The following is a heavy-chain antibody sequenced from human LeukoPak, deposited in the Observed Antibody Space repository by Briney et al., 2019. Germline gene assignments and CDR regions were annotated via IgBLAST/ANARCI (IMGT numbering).Heavy chain of an antibody. J-gene: IGHJ4*02. CDR3: ARTRYCGGGFYPWDFHY. D-gene: IGHD2-21*02. Sequence: KPGGSLRLSCAASGFPFSSYSMNWVRQAPGKGLEWVSSISDSSTYIYYADSVKGRFTISRDNAKNALYLQVNSLRAEDTALYYCARTRYCGGGFYPWDFHYWGQGTPVTVSS. CDR2: ISDSSTYI. CDR1: GFPFSSYS. V-gene: IGHV3-21*01.